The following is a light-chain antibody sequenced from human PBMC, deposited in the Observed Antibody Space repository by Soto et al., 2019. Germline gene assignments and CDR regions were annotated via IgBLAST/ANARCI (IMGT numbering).Light chain of an antibody. J-gene: IGLJ2*01. CDR2: EVT. CDR1: SSDVGNYNF. CDR3: SSYAGNNNMV. V-gene: IGLV2-8*01. Sequence: QAVVTQPPSASGSPGQSVTISCTGTSSDVGNYNFVSWYRQHPGKAPKLIIYEVTKRPSGVPDRFSGSKSGNTASLTVSGLQAEDEADYYCSSYAGNNNMVFGGGTQLTVL.